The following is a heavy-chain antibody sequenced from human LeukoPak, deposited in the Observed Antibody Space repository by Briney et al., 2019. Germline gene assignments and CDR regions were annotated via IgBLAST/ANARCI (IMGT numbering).Heavy chain of an antibody. CDR3: ARDSSSWHALFDY. CDR2: INPNSGGT. V-gene: IGHV1-2*02. CDR1: GYTFTGYY. J-gene: IGHJ4*02. Sequence: ASVKVSCKASGYTFTGYYMHWVRQAPGQGLEWMGWINPNSGGTNYAQKFQGRVTMTRDTSISTAYMELSRLRSDDTAVYYCARDSSSWHALFDYWGQGTLVTVSS. D-gene: IGHD6-13*01.